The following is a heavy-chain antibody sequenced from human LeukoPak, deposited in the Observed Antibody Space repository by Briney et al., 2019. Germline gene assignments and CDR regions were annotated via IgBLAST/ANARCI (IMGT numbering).Heavy chain of an antibody. Sequence: GRSLRLSCAASGFTFNNYAMHWVRQAPGKGLEWVAVISYDGSNKYYADSVKGRFTISRDNSKNTLYLQMNSLRAEDTAVYYCASLYYYDSSGYYYGHDAFDIWGQGTMVTVSS. CDR2: ISYDGSNK. J-gene: IGHJ3*02. CDR1: GFTFNNYA. CDR3: ASLYYYDSSGYYYGHDAFDI. D-gene: IGHD3-22*01. V-gene: IGHV3-30*04.